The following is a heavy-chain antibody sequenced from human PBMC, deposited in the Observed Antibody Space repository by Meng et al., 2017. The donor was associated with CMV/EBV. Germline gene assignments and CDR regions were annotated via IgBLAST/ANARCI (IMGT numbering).Heavy chain of an antibody. J-gene: IGHJ4*02. Sequence: GFIFGSQDMPWVRQVPGKGLEWVAVLSYDGINEYYAQSVKGRFTISRDVSKNTLYLQMNSLRAEDTAVYYCARGPWYASATPTDCWGQGTLVTVSS. CDR3: ARGPWYASATPTDC. CDR1: GFIFGSQD. V-gene: IGHV3-30*03. CDR2: LSYDGINE. D-gene: IGHD3-10*01.